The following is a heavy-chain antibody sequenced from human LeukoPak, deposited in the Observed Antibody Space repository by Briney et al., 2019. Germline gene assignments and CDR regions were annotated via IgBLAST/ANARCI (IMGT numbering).Heavy chain of an antibody. Sequence: GGSLRLSRVVSGFRFSDYYMSWIRRTAGKGLEFISYISGSGDAIYYTDSVKGLFTISRDNAKNSLYLQLDSLSAEDTAVSYCASLYDSTGVYFDYWGQGALVTVSS. CDR2: ISGSGDAI. D-gene: IGHD3-22*01. CDR3: ASLYDSTGVYFDY. CDR1: GFRFSDYY. V-gene: IGHV3-11*01. J-gene: IGHJ4*02.